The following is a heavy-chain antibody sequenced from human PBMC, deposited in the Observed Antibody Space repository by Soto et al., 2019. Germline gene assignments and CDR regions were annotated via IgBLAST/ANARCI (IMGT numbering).Heavy chain of an antibody. CDR1: GGTFSSYA. Sequence: QVQLVQSGAEVKKPGSSVKVSCKASGGTFSSYAISWVRQAPGQGLEWMGGIIPIFGTANYAQKFQGRVTITADESTSTAYMELSSLRSDDTAVYYCARYGATACSGGSCYSAVFDYWCQGTVVTVSS. V-gene: IGHV1-69*12. J-gene: IGHJ4*02. CDR2: IIPIFGTA. D-gene: IGHD2-15*01. CDR3: ARYGATACSGGSCYSAVFDY.